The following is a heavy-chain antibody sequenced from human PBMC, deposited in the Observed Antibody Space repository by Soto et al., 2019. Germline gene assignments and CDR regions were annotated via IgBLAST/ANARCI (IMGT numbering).Heavy chain of an antibody. CDR2: ISYGGGTT. J-gene: IGHJ4*02. CDR1: GFTFISYN. V-gene: IGHV3-23*01. D-gene: IGHD3-22*01. Sequence: GGSLILSCAASGFTFISYNMNWVRQAPGKGLEWVSAISYGGGTTYYADSVKGRFTISRDNSKNTLYLQMNSLRAEVTAVYYCAKNPGYYYDSTGYHFDYWGQGT. CDR3: AKNPGYYYDSTGYHFDY.